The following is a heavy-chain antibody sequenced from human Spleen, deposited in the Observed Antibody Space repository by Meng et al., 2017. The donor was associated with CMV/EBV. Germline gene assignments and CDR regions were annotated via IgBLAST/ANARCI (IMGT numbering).Heavy chain of an antibody. CDR3: AKASASYSNYYYGMDV. D-gene: IGHD4-11*01. V-gene: IGHV3-9*03. Sequence: SLKISCAASGFTFDDYAMHWVRQAPGKGLEWVSGISWNSGSIGYADSVKGRFTISRDNAKNSLYLQVNSLRAEDMALYYCAKASASYSNYYYGMDVWGQGTTVIVSS. CDR1: GFTFDDYA. J-gene: IGHJ6*02. CDR2: ISWNSGSI.